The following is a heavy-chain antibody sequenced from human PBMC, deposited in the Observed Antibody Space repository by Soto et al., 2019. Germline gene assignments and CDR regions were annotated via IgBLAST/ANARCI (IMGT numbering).Heavy chain of an antibody. CDR1: GFTFSNAW. Sequence: GGSLRLSCAASGFTFSNAWMNWVRQAPGKGLEWVGRIKSKTDGGTTDYAAPVKGRFTISRDDSKNTLYLQMNSLKTEDTAVYYCTTGPYSGYDWGRYYYGMDVWGQGTTVTVSS. CDR3: TTGPYSGYDWGRYYYGMDV. V-gene: IGHV3-15*07. D-gene: IGHD5-12*01. CDR2: IKSKTDGGTT. J-gene: IGHJ6*02.